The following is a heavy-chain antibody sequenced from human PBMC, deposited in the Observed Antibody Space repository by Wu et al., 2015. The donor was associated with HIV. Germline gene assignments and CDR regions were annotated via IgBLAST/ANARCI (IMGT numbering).Heavy chain of an antibody. J-gene: IGHJ6*03. Sequence: QVQLVQSGAEVKKPGASVKVSCKASGYTFTDYFMHWVRQTPGQGFEWMGWIRPDSGATHYAEKFQDRVTMTRDASISTAYMQLNRLRSDDTAVYFCARDLGNDFAVRGYYWYMDVWGRGTAITVSS. CDR1: GYTFTDYF. CDR2: IRPDSGAT. CDR3: ARDLGNDFAVRGYYWYMDV. V-gene: IGHV1-2*02. D-gene: IGHD3/OR15-3a*01.